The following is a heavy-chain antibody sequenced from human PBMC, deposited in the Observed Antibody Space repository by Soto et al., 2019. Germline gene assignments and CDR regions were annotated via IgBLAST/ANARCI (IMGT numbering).Heavy chain of an antibody. CDR2: ISGSGGST. Sequence: GGSLRLSCAASGFTFSSYAMSWVRQAPGKGLEWVSAISGSGGSTYYADSVKGRFTISRDNSKNTLYLQMNSLRAEDTAVYYCAKGVYYDFWSGYYTRTDYYYYMDVWGKGTTVTVSS. CDR3: AKGVYYDFWSGYYTRTDYYYYMDV. CDR1: GFTFSSYA. J-gene: IGHJ6*03. V-gene: IGHV3-23*01. D-gene: IGHD3-3*01.